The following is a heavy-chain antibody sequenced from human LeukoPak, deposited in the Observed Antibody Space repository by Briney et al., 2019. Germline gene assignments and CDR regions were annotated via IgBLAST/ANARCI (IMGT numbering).Heavy chain of an antibody. CDR1: GFTFSNYA. J-gene: IGHJ4*02. CDR2: ISSSSSSYI. CDR3: AREIMGGTFDY. D-gene: IGHD1-26*01. V-gene: IGHV3-21*04. Sequence: PGGSLRLSCAASGFTFSNYAMSWVRQAPGKGLEWVSSISSSSSSYIYYADSLKGRFTISRDNAKNSLYLQMNSLRADDTAIYYCAREIMGGTFDYWGQGALVSVSS.